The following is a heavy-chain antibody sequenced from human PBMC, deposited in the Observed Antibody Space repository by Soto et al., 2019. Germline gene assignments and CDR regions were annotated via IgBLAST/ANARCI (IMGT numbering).Heavy chain of an antibody. CDR1: GGSFSGYY. CDR2: INHSGST. V-gene: IGHV4-34*01. J-gene: IGHJ6*02. CDR3: ARGFRFTHYYYGMDV. Sequence: QVQLQQWGAGLLKPSETLSLTCAVYGGSFSGYYWSWIRQPPGKGLEWIGEINHSGSTNYNPSLKSRVTISVDTSKNQFSLKLSSVTAADTAVYYCARGFRFTHYYYGMDVWGQGTTVTVSS. D-gene: IGHD3-16*01.